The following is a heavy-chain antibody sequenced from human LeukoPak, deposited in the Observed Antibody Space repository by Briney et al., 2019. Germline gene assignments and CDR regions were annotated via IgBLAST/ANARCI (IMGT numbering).Heavy chain of an antibody. Sequence: PSETLSLTCTVSGGSISSYYWSWIRQPAGKGLEWIGRIYTSGSTNYDPSLKSRVTMSVDTSKNQFSLKLSSVTAADTAVYYCARAITIFGVVISAGNFDYWGQGTLVTVSS. CDR2: IYTSGST. CDR3: ARAITIFGVVISAGNFDY. D-gene: IGHD3-3*01. J-gene: IGHJ4*02. V-gene: IGHV4-4*07. CDR1: GGSISSYY.